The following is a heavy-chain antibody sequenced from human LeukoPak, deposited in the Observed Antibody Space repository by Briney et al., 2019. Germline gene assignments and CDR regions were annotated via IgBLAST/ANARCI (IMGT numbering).Heavy chain of an antibody. V-gene: IGHV3-74*01. CDR2: INSDGSST. Sequence: GRSLRLSCAAYGFTLSSYWMHWVRQAPGKGLVWVSRINSDGSSTTYADSVKGRITISRDNAKNTLYLQMNSLRAEDTAVYYCAREDYSDYYMDVWGKGTTVTVSS. J-gene: IGHJ6*03. D-gene: IGHD4-11*01. CDR1: GFTLSSYW. CDR3: AREDYSDYYMDV.